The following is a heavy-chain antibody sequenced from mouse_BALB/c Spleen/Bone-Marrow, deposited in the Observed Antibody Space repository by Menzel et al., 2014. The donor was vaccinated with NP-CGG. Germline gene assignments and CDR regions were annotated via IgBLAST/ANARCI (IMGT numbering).Heavy chain of an antibody. CDR2: INPGSGGA. D-gene: IGHD3-2*01. CDR1: GYAFTNYL. V-gene: IGHV1-54*01. J-gene: IGHJ2*01. Sequence: VQLQQSGAELVRPGTSVKVSCKASGYAFTNYLIEWVKLRPVQGLEWIGAINPGSGGANYNAKFKGKATLTADKSSSTAYMQLSSLTSDDSAVYFCARGWTARAVDYWGQGTTLTVSS. CDR3: ARGWTARAVDY.